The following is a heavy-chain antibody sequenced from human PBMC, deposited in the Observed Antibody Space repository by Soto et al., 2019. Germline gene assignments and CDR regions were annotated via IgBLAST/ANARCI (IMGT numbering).Heavy chain of an antibody. J-gene: IGHJ4*02. D-gene: IGHD6-19*01. CDR2: INGSGGST. Sequence: PGGSLRLSCAASGFTFSSYAMSWVRQAPGKGLEWVSAINGSGGSTYYADSVKGRFTISRDNSKNTLYLQMNSLRAEDTAVYYCAKDPYEFEQWLVFDYWGQGTLVTVSS. CDR1: GFTFSSYA. V-gene: IGHV3-23*01. CDR3: AKDPYEFEQWLVFDY.